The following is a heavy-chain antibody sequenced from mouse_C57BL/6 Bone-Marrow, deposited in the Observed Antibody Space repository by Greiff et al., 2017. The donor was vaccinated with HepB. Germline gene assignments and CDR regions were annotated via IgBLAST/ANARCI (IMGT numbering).Heavy chain of an antibody. V-gene: IGHV1-55*01. J-gene: IGHJ4*01. CDR1: GYTFTSYW. CDR2: IYPGSGST. CDR3: ARERGDEGEFYYAMDY. Sequence: QVQLQQPGAELVKPGASVKMSCKASGYTFTSYWITWVKQRPGQGLEWIGDIYPGSGSTNYNEKFKSKATLTVDTSSSTAYMQLSSLTSEDSAVYYCARERGDEGEFYYAMDYWGQGTSVTVSS.